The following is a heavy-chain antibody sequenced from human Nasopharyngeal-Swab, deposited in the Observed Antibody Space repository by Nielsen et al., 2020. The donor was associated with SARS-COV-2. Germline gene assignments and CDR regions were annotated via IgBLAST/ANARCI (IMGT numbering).Heavy chain of an antibody. Sequence: GESLKISCAASGFTFDDYAMHWVRQAPGKGLEWVSLISGDGGSTYYADSVKGRFTISRDNNKNSLYLQMNSLRAEDTAVYYCARDSNSYFDYWGQGTLVTVSS. CDR2: ISGDGGST. V-gene: IGHV3-43*02. CDR3: ARDSNSYFDY. D-gene: IGHD4-11*01. CDR1: GFTFDDYA. J-gene: IGHJ4*02.